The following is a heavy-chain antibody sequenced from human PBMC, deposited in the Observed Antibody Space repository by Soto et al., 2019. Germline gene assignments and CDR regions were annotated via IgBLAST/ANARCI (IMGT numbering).Heavy chain of an antibody. D-gene: IGHD6-13*01. CDR1: GYTFQTYD. CDR2: VTPHSGGT. CDR3: ATHQDQQQLVN. V-gene: IGHV1-8*02. J-gene: IGHJ4*02. Sequence: QVQLVQSGAEVKKPGASVKVSCKASGYTFQTYDIIWVRQATGQGLEWMGWVTPHSGGTVYAQKFQGRVTMTRDTSISTAYMELGSLRSDDTALYYCATHQDQQQLVNWGQGTRVTVSS.